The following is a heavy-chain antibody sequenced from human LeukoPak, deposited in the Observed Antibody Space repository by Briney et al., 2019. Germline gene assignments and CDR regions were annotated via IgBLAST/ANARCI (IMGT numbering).Heavy chain of an antibody. V-gene: IGHV4-59*08. CDR3: VVTQKWLAFDY. CDR2: WRYDGSP. J-gene: IGHJ4*02. D-gene: IGHD6-19*01. Sequence: SETLSLTCAVSGGSISGRYWSWVGQPPGKGREWIANWRYDGSPNYTPSLESRATISLDTSKNQFSLRLTSVTAADTAVYYCVVTQKWLAFDYWGQGILVTVSS. CDR1: GGSISGRY.